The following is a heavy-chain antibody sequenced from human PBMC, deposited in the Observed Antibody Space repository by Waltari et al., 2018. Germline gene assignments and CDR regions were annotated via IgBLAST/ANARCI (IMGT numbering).Heavy chain of an antibody. V-gene: IGHV4-38-2*01. Sequence: QVQLQESGPGLVKPSETLSLTCAVSGYSISSGYYWGWIRQPPGKGREWIGGIYTSGSTYYNPSLKSRGTRSVDTSKNQFSLKLSSVTAADTAVYYCARHVLQPHCDYWGQGTLVTVSS. CDR3: ARHVLQPHCDY. CDR1: GYSISSGYY. J-gene: IGHJ4*02. CDR2: IYTSGST. D-gene: IGHD3-10*02.